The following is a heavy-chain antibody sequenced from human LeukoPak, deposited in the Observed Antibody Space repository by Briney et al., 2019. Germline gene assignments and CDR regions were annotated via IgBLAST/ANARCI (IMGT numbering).Heavy chain of an antibody. CDR1: GGSITSSNW. CDR3: ARGTITTVTDS. V-gene: IGHV4-4*02. CDR2: IYLRGNT. J-gene: IGHJ4*02. D-gene: IGHD4-17*01. Sequence: SGTLSLTCAISGGSITSSNWWTWVRQPPGKGLEWVGEIYLRGNTNYNPSLESRVSISVDESKTQLSLRLESVTAADTAVYYCARGTITTVTDSWGPGTLVTVSS.